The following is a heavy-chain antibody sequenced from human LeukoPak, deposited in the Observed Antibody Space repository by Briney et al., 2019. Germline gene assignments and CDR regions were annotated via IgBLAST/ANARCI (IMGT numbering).Heavy chain of an antibody. J-gene: IGHJ4*02. CDR1: GGTFSSYA. Sequence: ASVKVSCKASGGTFSSYAISWVRQAPGQGLEWMGRIIPIFGTANYAQKFQGRVTITTDESTSTAYMELSSLRSEDTAVYYCARVGIAAAGLDYWGQGTLVTVSS. CDR3: ARVGIAAAGLDY. V-gene: IGHV1-69*05. CDR2: IIPIFGTA. D-gene: IGHD6-13*01.